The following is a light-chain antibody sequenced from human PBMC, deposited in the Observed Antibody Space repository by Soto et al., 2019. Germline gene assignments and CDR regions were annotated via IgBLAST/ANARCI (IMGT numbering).Light chain of an antibody. CDR3: ASWDDSLNGPV. V-gene: IGLV1-47*01. CDR2: RNN. Sequence: QSVLTQPPSASVTPGQWVTISCSGSSSNIGNNYVFWYQQSPGMAPKLLIYRNNQRPSGVPDRFSGSKSGTSASLAIAGLRSEDESDYYCASWDDSLNGPVFGGGTKLTVL. CDR1: SSNIGNNY. J-gene: IGLJ3*02.